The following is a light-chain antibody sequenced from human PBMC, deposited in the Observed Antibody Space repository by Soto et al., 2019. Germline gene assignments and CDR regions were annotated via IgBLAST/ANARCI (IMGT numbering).Light chain of an antibody. CDR3: QQYGSSPPRT. CDR2: GAS. CDR1: QSVSNDF. V-gene: IGKV3-20*01. J-gene: IGKJ1*01. Sequence: EIVMTQSPGILSLSPLERSTLSFSSSQSVSNDFLAWYQQKPGQAPRLLIYGASTRATDVPDRFSGSGSGADFTLSISRLEPEDFAVYYCQQYGSSPPRTFGQGTKVDIK.